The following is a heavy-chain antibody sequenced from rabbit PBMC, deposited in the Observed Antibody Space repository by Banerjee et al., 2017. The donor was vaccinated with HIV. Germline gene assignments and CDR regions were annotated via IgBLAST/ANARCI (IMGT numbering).Heavy chain of an antibody. D-gene: IGHD8-1*01. Sequence: QSLEESGGDLVKPGASLTLTCTASGFSFSSGYYMCWVRQAPGKGLEWIACIYAGSSGSTYYASWAKGRFTISKTSSTTVTLQMTSLTAADTATYFCARAIGYAGYAGGGYANNLWGPGTLVTVS. V-gene: IGHV1S40*01. J-gene: IGHJ4*01. CDR3: ARAIGYAGYAGGGYANNL. CDR2: IYAGSSGST. CDR1: GFSFSSGYY.